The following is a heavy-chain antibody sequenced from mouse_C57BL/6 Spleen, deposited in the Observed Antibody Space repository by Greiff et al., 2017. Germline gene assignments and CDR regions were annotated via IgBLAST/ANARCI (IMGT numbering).Heavy chain of an antibody. CDR1: GFTFSSYA. D-gene: IGHD1-1*01. Sequence: DVLLVESGGGLVKPGGSLKLSCAASGFTFSSYAMSWVRQTPEKRLEWVATISDGGSYTYYPDNVKGRFTISRDNAKNNLYLQMSHLKSEDTAMYYCERDNYYGSSGFAYWGQGTLVTVSA. CDR3: ERDNYYGSSGFAY. V-gene: IGHV5-4*01. CDR2: ISDGGSYT. J-gene: IGHJ3*01.